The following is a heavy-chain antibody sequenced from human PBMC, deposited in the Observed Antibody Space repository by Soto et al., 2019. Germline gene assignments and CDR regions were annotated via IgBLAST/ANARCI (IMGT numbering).Heavy chain of an antibody. D-gene: IGHD3-16*02. CDR1: GFTFSNAW. V-gene: IGHV3-15*01. J-gene: IGHJ4*02. Sequence: GGSLRLSCAASGFTFSNAWMSWVRQAPGKGLEWVGRIKSKTDGGTTDYAAPVKGRFTISRDDSKNTLYLQMNSLKTEDTAVYYCTEIMITFGGVIVDYWGQGTLVTVSS. CDR3: TEIMITFGGVIVDY. CDR2: IKSKTDGGTT.